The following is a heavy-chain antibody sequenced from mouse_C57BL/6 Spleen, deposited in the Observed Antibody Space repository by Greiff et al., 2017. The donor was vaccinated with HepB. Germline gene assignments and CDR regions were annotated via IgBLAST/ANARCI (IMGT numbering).Heavy chain of an antibody. CDR1: GFTFSDYY. CDR3: ARQRSNYDYYAMDY. Sequence: DVMLVESGGGLVQPGGSLKLSCAASGFTFSDYYMYWVRQTPEKRLEWVAYISNGGGSTYYPDTVKGRFTISRDNAKNTLYLQMSRLKSEDTAMYYCARQRSNYDYYAMDYWGQGTSVTVSS. J-gene: IGHJ4*01. CDR2: ISNGGGST. V-gene: IGHV5-12*01. D-gene: IGHD2-5*01.